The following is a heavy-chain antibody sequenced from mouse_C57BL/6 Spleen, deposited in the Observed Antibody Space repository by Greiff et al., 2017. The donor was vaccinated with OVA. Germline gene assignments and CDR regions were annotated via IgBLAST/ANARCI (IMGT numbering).Heavy chain of an antibody. CDR3: ERAKYDYLDD. CDR1: GFPFSSSA. V-gene: IGHV5-4*01. D-gene: IGHD2-4*01. Sequence: DVHVVASWGGLVKPGGSLTLSCAASGFPFSSSAMSLVRQTPETRLEWVATISDGGSYTYYPDNVKGRITNSRDNEKNNLYLKMRQLKAEDTAMYYCERAKYDYLDDWGKGTTRTVSS. J-gene: IGHJ2*01. CDR2: ISDGGSYT.